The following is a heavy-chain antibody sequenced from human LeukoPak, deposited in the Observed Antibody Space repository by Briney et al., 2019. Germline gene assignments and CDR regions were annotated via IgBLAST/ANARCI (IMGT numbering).Heavy chain of an antibody. CDR2: ISGSGGST. V-gene: IGHV3-23*01. CDR3: AKDPYHIVVVPAAITH. J-gene: IGHJ4*02. Sequence: GGSLRLSCAASGFTFSSYAMSWVRQAPGQGLEWVSAISGSGGSTYYADSVKGRFTISRDNSKNTLYLQMNSLRAEDTAVYYCAKDPYHIVVVPAAITHWGQGTLVTVSS. CDR1: GFTFSSYA. D-gene: IGHD2-2*01.